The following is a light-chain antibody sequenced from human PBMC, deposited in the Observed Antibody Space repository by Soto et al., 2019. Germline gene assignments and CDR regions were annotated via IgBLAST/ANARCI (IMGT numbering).Light chain of an antibody. CDR2: AAS. Sequence: DIQMTQSTPSLSASVGDRVSITCRASQPIITYLNWYQQKPGKAPKLLISAASNLQSGVPSRFSGSGSETEFTLTISSVQPEDFATYYCQQSYSTPRTFGQGTKLEIK. CDR1: QPIITY. CDR3: QQSYSTPRT. V-gene: IGKV1-39*01. J-gene: IGKJ2*01.